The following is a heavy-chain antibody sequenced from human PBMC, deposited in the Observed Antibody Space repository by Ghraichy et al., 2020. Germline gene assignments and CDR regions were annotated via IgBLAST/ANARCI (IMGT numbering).Heavy chain of an antibody. CDR2: IKQDGSEK. J-gene: IGHJ4*02. D-gene: IGHD3-9*01. CDR3: ARDTYYDVLPGYYMDDY. CDR1: GFTFSRYW. V-gene: IGHV3-7*04. Sequence: GESLHISCVASGFTFSRYWMSWVRQAPGKGLEWVANIKQDGSEKHYVDSVKGRFTISRDNARNSQYLQMNNLRAEDTAVYYCARDTYYDVLPGYYMDDYWGQGTLVTVSS.